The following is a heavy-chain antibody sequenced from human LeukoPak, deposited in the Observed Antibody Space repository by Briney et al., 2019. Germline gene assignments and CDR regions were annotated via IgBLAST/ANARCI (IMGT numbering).Heavy chain of an antibody. CDR1: GYTFTSYG. J-gene: IGHJ4*02. D-gene: IGHD2-2*01. Sequence: ASVKVSCKASGYTFTSYGISWVRQAPGQGLEWMGWISAYNGNTNYAQKLQGRVTMTTDTSTSTAYMELRSLRSDDTAVYYCATGPPKICSSTSCYAFYDYWGQGTLVTVSS. CDR2: ISAYNGNT. V-gene: IGHV1-18*01. CDR3: ATGPPKICSSTSCYAFYDY.